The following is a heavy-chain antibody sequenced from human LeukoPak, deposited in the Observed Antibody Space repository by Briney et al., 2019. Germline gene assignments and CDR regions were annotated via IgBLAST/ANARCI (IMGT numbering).Heavy chain of an antibody. J-gene: IGHJ4*02. Sequence: GGSLRLSCAASGFTFSSYGMHWVRQAPGKGLEWVAVISYDGSNKYYADSVKGRFTISRDNSKNTLYLQMNSLRAEDTAVYYCAKGQVLRYFDWLTHWGQGTLVTVSS. D-gene: IGHD3-9*01. CDR3: AKGQVLRYFDWLTH. CDR2: ISYDGSNK. CDR1: GFTFSSYG. V-gene: IGHV3-30*18.